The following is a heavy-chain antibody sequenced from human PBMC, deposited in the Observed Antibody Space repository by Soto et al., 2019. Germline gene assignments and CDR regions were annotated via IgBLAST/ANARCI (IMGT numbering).Heavy chain of an antibody. Sequence: SVKVSCKASGGTFSSYAISWVRQAPGQGLEWMGGIIPIFGTANYAQKFQGRVTITADESTSTAYMELSSLRSEDTAVYYCARVGEIPGTVTLKTWGQGTLVTVSS. CDR3: ARVGEIPGTVTLKT. J-gene: IGHJ5*02. V-gene: IGHV1-69*01. D-gene: IGHD4-17*01. CDR1: GGTFSSYA. CDR2: IIPIFGTA.